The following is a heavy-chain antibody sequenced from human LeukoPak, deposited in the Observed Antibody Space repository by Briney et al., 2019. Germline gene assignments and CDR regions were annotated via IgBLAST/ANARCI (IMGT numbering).Heavy chain of an antibody. CDR1: GFTFSSYN. J-gene: IGHJ4*02. V-gene: IGHV3-48*02. D-gene: IGHD2/OR15-2a*01. CDR2: ITSGGSTI. CDR3: ALLYGIQTKIDC. Sequence: GGSLRLSCAASGFTFSSYNMNWVRQAQGKGLEWVSYITSGGSTIYYADSVKGRFTISRDNAKNSLYLQMNSLRDEDTAVYYCALLYGIQTKIDCWGQGTLVTVSS.